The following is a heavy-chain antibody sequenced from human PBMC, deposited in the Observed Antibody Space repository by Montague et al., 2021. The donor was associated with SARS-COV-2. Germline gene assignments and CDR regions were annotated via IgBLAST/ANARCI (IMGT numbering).Heavy chain of an antibody. J-gene: IGHJ4*02. V-gene: IGHV4-4*02. CDR1: GGSISSINW. CDR3: ARTGYSSGWHSLDY. CDR2: IYHSGST. D-gene: IGHD6-19*01. Sequence: SETLSLTCVVSGGSISSINWWSWVRQPPGKGLEWFGEIYHSGSTNYNPSLKSRVIISVDKSKNQFSLKLSSVTAADTAVYYCARTGYSSGWHSLDYWGQGTLVTVSS.